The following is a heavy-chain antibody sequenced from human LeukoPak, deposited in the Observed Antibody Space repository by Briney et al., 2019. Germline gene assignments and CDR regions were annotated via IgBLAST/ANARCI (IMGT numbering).Heavy chain of an antibody. D-gene: IGHD2-2*01. CDR1: GGSISSGGYY. Sequence: ETLSLTCTVSGGSISSGGYYWSWVRQAPGKGLEWVSAISGSGGSTYYADSVKGRFTISRDNSKNTLYLQMNSLRAEDTAVYYCAKSPKPVPAALAAAYWGQGTLVTVSS. CDR3: AKSPKPVPAALAAAY. V-gene: IGHV3-23*01. CDR2: ISGSGGST. J-gene: IGHJ4*02.